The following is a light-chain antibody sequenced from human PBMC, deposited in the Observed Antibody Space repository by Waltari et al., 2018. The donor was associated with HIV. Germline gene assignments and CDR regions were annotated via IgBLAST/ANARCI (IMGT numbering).Light chain of an antibody. Sequence: QTVVTQESSLTVSPGGTVTLTCGLTFCTVSTSCYPNWLQQKPGPPPTALIYGGGTKQRWTHYLYSGSIVGDKATLTLTVVQAEDEAIYFCLLYVRGSYLFGGGTLVTVL. CDR2: GGG. V-gene: IGLV7-43*01. J-gene: IGLJ2*01. CDR3: LLYVRGSYL. CDR1: FCTVSTSCY.